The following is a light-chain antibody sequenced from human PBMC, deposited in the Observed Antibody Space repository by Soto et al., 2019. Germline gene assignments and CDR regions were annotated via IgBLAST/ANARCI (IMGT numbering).Light chain of an antibody. CDR3: QQYSGYSRT. J-gene: IGKJ1*01. CDR2: DAS. CDR1: QSISDS. Sequence: DIQMTQSPSTLSTSIGDRVTITCRASQSISDSLAWYQQKPGKAPFLLISDASNLERGVPSRFSGSGSGTEFTLTISSMQADDFATYYCQQYSGYSRTFGQGAKVDIK. V-gene: IGKV1-5*01.